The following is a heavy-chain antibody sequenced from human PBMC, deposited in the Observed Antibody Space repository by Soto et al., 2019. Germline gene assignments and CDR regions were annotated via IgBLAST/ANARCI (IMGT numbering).Heavy chain of an antibody. CDR1: GFTFSSYA. V-gene: IGHV3-23*01. J-gene: IGHJ6*02. Sequence: PGGSLRLSCAASGFTFSSYAMSWVRQAPGKGLEWVSAISGSGGSTYYADSVKGRFTISRDNSKNTLYLQMNSLRAEDTAVYYCAKVQSVAEDARRYYGMDVWGQGTTVTVSS. CDR3: AKVQSVAEDARRYYGMDV. CDR2: ISGSGGST. D-gene: IGHD6-13*01.